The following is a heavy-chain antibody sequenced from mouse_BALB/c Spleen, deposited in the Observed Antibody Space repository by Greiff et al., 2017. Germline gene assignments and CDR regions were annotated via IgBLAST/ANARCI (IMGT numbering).Heavy chain of an antibody. CDR1: GFNIKDTY. CDR2: IDPANGNT. Sequence: VHVKQSGAELVKPGASVKLSCTASGFNIKDTYMHWVKQRPEQGLEWIGRIDPANGNTKYDPKFQGKATITADTSSNTAYLHLSRLTSEDTAVYYGDRAYYRYDGYAMDDWGQGTSVTVSS. D-gene: IGHD2-14*01. J-gene: IGHJ4*01. V-gene: IGHV14-3*02. CDR3: DRAYYRYDGYAMDD.